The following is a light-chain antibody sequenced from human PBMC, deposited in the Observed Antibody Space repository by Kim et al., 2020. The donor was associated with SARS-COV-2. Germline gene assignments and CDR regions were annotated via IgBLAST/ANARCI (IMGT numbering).Light chain of an antibody. V-gene: IGKV1-6*01. J-gene: IGKJ1*01. CDR2: GTS. CDR1: QAIRND. Sequence: AIQMTQSPSSLSASVGDRVTITCRASQAIRNDLGWYQQKPGNAPKLMIYGTSILQSGVPSRFSGSGSGTDFILTISSLQPEDFATYYCLQDYSYPWTFGQGTKVEIK. CDR3: LQDYSYPWT.